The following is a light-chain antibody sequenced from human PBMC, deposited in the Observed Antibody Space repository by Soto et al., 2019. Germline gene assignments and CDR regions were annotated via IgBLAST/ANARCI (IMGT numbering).Light chain of an antibody. J-gene: IGKJ1*01. CDR1: QSVSSSY. Sequence: EIVLTQSPGTLSLSPGERATLSCRASQSVSSSYLAWYQQKPGQAPRLLIYRTSNRATGIPDRFSGSGSGTEFTLTISGLQSEDFAVYYCQQYNNWPPWTFGQGTKVEIK. CDR2: RTS. CDR3: QQYNNWPPWT. V-gene: IGKV3-20*01.